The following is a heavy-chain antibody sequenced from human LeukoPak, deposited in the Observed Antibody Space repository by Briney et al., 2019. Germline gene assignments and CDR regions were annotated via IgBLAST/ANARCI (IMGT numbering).Heavy chain of an antibody. CDR1: GFTFSSYG. CDR3: ARDGALWRPYYYMDV. CDR2: ISYDGSNK. D-gene: IGHD3-3*01. V-gene: IGHV3-30*03. J-gene: IGHJ6*03. Sequence: PGRSLRLSCAASGFTFSSYGMHWVRQAPGKGLEWVAVISYDGSNKYYADSVKGRFTISRDNSKNTLYLQMNSLRAEDTAVYYCARDGALWRPYYYMDVWGKGTTVTVSS.